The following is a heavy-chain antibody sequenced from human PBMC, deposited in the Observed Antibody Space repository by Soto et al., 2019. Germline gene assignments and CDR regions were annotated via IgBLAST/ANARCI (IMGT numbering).Heavy chain of an antibody. CDR3: AALGYCSGGSCHWAFDI. J-gene: IGHJ3*02. D-gene: IGHD2-15*01. V-gene: IGHV5-51*01. CDR2: IYPGDSDT. CDR1: GYSFTNYW. Sequence: GESLKISCKGSGYSFTNYWIGWVRQMPGKGLEWMGIIYPGDSDTRYSPSFQGQVTISADKSISTAYLQWSSLKASDTAMYYCAALGYCSGGSCHWAFDIWGQGTMVTVSS.